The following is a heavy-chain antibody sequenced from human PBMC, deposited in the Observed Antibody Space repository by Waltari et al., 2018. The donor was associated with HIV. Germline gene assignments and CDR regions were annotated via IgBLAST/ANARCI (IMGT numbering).Heavy chain of an antibody. D-gene: IGHD2-2*02. CDR2: IGPNNGHT. V-gene: IGHV1-18*01. J-gene: IGHJ4*02. Sequence: QVLLVKSVPEVKKPVASVQVSCKASGYTFTSSGITWVRQDPGQGLEWMGWIGPNNGHTNVAQKFQGRVTMTTDTSTITAYMELRSLRSDDSALYYCARGATILSYWGQGTLVTFSS. CDR3: ARGATILSY. CDR1: GYTFTSSG.